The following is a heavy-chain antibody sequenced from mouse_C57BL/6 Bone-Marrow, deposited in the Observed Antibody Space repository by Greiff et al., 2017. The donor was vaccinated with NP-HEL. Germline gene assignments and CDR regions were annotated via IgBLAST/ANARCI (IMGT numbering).Heavy chain of an antibody. J-gene: IGHJ2*01. V-gene: IGHV5-9-1*02. CDR1: GFTFSSYA. CDR3: TREGYGHYFDY. CDR2: ISSGGDYI. D-gene: IGHD2-10*02. Sequence: EVKLVESGEGLVKPGGSLKLSCAASGFTFSSYAMSWVRQTPEKRLEWVAYISSGGDYIYYADTVKGRFTISRDNARNTLYLQMSSLKSEDTAMYYCTREGYGHYFDYWGQGTTLTVSS.